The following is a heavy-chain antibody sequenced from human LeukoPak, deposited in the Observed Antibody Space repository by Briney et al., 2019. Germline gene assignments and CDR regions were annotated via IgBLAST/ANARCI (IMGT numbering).Heavy chain of an antibody. CDR2: ISHSGRT. Sequence: SETLSLTCAVYGGSFSDYYWTWIRQPPGKGLEWIGEISHSGRTNYNPSLKSRVISVDTSKIQFSLKLISVTTADTAVYYCTRAAGYSDSWGQGTLVTVSS. J-gene: IGHJ4*02. CDR3: TRAAGYSDS. V-gene: IGHV4-34*01. CDR1: GGSFSDYY. D-gene: IGHD5-12*01.